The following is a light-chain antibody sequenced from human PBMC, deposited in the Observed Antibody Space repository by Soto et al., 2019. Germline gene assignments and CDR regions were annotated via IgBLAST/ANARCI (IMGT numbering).Light chain of an antibody. V-gene: IGKV3-20*01. CDR3: QQYFSSPWA. CDR1: QSVSSNY. J-gene: IGKJ1*01. CDR2: GAS. Sequence: EIVLTQSPGTLSLSPGESATLFCRASQSVSSNYLAWYQQKPGQAPSLLIYGASSRVTGIPDRLSGSGSGTDFTLSISRLEPEDFAVYYCQQYFSSPWAFGQGTKVEI.